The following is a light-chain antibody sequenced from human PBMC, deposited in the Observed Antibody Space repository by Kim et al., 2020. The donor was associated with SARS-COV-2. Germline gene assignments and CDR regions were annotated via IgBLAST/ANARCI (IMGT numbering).Light chain of an antibody. J-gene: IGKJ2*01. V-gene: IGKV1-5*03. Sequence: LSASVGNRVTITCGASQSITNALVWFQQKSGKAPKLLIYMAFSLESGVPARFSGSGSGTEFTLTISSLQPDDFATYYCHQYDRYSTFGQGTKLEI. CDR3: HQYDRYST. CDR2: MAF. CDR1: QSITNA.